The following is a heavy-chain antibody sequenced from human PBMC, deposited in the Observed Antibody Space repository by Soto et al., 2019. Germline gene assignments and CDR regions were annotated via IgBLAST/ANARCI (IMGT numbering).Heavy chain of an antibody. V-gene: IGHV1-2*02. D-gene: IGHD5-12*01. CDR1: GYTFTGYY. Sequence: ASVKVSCKASGYTFTGYYMHWVRQAPGQGLEWMGWINPNSGGTNYAQKFQGRVTMTRDTSISTAYMELSRLRSDDTAVYYCARDSRLLRLRPSHYGMDVWGQGTTVTVSS. CDR2: INPNSGGT. J-gene: IGHJ6*02. CDR3: ARDSRLLRLRPSHYGMDV.